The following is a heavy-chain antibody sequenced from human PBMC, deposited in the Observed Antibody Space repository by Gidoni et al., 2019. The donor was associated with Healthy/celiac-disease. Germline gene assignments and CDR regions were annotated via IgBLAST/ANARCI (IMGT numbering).Heavy chain of an antibody. Sequence: QVQLQQGGAGLLKPSETLSLTCAVYGVSFSGYYWSWIRQPPGKGLEWIGEINHSGSTNYNPSLKSRVTLSVDTSKNQFSLKLSSVTAADTAVYYCARVGLYDTPGAVQGFDYWGQGTLVTVSS. J-gene: IGHJ4*02. CDR3: ARVGLYDTPGAVQGFDY. V-gene: IGHV4-34*01. D-gene: IGHD3-9*01. CDR2: INHSGST. CDR1: GVSFSGYY.